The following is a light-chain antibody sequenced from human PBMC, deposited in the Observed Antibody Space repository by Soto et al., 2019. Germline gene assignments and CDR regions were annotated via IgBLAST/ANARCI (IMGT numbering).Light chain of an antibody. CDR1: QSVGSY. CDR3: QHSGGPPQYT. Sequence: ENVLTQSPGTLSLSPGERATLSCRASQSVGSYLGWYQKKPGQAPRLLIYGASNRATGIPDRFSGSGSRTDFTLTIGRLEPEDLSVYYCQHSGGPPQYTLGQGNKVEIK. J-gene: IGKJ1*01. CDR2: GAS. V-gene: IGKV3-20*01.